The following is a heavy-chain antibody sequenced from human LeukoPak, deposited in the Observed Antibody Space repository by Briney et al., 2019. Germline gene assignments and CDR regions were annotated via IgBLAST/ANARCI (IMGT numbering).Heavy chain of an antibody. V-gene: IGHV4-34*01. CDR2: INHSGST. D-gene: IGHD5-24*01. CDR1: GGSFSAHH. CDR3: ARGPRISEMATITWYFNY. J-gene: IGHJ4*02. Sequence: SETLSLTCIVYGGSFSAHHWAWIRQPPGKGLEWIGEINHSGSTNYNPSLKSRVTISVDTSKSQFSLNLNSVTAADTAVYYCARGPRISEMATITWYFNYWGQGTLVTVSS.